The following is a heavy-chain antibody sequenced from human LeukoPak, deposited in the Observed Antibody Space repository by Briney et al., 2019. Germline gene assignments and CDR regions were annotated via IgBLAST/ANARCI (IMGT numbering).Heavy chain of an antibody. CDR2: IWYDGSNK. J-gene: IGHJ4*02. D-gene: IGHD3-22*01. CDR3: AKFRYYYDSSGSGIDY. CDR1: GFTFSSYG. Sequence: PGGSLRLSCAASGFTFSSYGMHWVRQAPGKGLEWVAVIWYDGSNKYYADSVKGRFTISRGNSKNTLYLQMNSLRAEDTAVYYCAKFRYYYDSSGSGIDYWGQGTLVTVSP. V-gene: IGHV3-33*06.